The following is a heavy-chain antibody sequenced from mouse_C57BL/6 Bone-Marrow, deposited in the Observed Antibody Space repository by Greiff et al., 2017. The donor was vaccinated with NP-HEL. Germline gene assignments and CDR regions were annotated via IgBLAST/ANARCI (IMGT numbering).Heavy chain of an antibody. J-gene: IGHJ2*01. D-gene: IGHD1-1*01. Sequence: EVQRVESGGGLVKPGGSLKLSCAASGFTFSSYTMSWVRQTPEKRLEWVATISGGGGNTYYPDSVKGRFTISRDNAKNTLYLQMSSLRSEDTALYYCARRYYGSRAPYYFDYWGQGTTLTVSS. V-gene: IGHV5-9*01. CDR3: ARRYYGSRAPYYFDY. CDR2: ISGGGGNT. CDR1: GFTFSSYT.